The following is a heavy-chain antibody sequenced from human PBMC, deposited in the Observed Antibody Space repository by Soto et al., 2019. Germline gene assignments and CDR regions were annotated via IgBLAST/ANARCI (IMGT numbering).Heavy chain of an antibody. CDR3: AGGRGRQQLVMSYYYGMDV. D-gene: IGHD6-13*01. V-gene: IGHV4-34*01. J-gene: IGHJ6*02. CDR1: GGSFSCYY. CDR2: INHSGST. Sequence: SETLSLTFAVYGGSFSCYYWSWIRQPPGKGLEWIGEINHSGSTNYNPSLKSRVTISVDTSKNQFSLNLSSVTAADTAVYYCAGGRGRQQLVMSYYYGMDVWGQGTTVTVSS.